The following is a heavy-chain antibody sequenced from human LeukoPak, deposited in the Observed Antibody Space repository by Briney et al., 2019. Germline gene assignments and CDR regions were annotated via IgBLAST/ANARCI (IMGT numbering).Heavy chain of an antibody. CDR2: IIPIFGTA. CDR1: GGTFSSYA. J-gene: IGHJ4*02. Sequence: SVKVSCKASGGTFSSYAISWVRQAPGQGLEWMGGIIPIFGTANYAQKFQGRVTITADESTSTAYMGLSSLRSEDTAVYYCARAHKPYYYDSSGYFLFDYWGQGTLVTVSS. V-gene: IGHV1-69*01. D-gene: IGHD3-22*01. CDR3: ARAHKPYYYDSSGYFLFDY.